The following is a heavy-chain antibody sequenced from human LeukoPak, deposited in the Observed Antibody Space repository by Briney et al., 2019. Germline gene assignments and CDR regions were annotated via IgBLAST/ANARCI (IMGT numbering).Heavy chain of an antibody. CDR3: ARAASCSSTSCYIGAGIDAFDI. V-gene: IGHV5-51*01. Sequence: GESLKISCKGSGYSFTSYWIGWVRQMPGKGLEWMGVIYPDDSDTRYSPSFQGQVTISADKSISTAYLQWGSLEASDTAIYYCARAASCSSTSCYIGAGIDAFDIWGQGTMVNVSS. CDR2: IYPDDSDT. J-gene: IGHJ3*02. CDR1: GYSFTSYW. D-gene: IGHD2-2*02.